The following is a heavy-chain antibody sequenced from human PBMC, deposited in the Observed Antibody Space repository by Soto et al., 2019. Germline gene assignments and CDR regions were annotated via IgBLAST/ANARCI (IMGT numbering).Heavy chain of an antibody. CDR3: ARRYCSSNSCPD. CDR2: INPNSGGT. D-gene: IGHD2-2*01. J-gene: IGHJ4*02. V-gene: IGHV1-2*02. CDR1: GYTFTGYY. Sequence: ASVKVSCKASGYTFTGYYMHWARQAPGQGLEWMGWINPNSGGTNYAQKFQGRVTMTRDTSISTAYMELSRLRSDDTAVYYCARRYCSSNSCPDWGQGPLVTVYS.